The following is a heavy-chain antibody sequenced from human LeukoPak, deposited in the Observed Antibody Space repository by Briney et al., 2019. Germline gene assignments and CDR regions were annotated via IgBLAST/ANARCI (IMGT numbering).Heavy chain of an antibody. CDR2: IYSGGST. Sequence: PGGSLRLSCAASGFTVSSNYMSWVRQAPGKGLEWVSVIYSGGSTYYADSVKGRFTISRDNSKSTLYLQMNSLRVEDTSVYFCARDPPDSGWAFWSWGQGTLVTVSS. D-gene: IGHD6-19*01. CDR3: ARDPPDSGWAFWS. J-gene: IGHJ4*02. CDR1: GFTVSSNY. V-gene: IGHV3-66*01.